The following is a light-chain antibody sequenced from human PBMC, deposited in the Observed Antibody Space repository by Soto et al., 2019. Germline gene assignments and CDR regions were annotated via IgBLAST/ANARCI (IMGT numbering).Light chain of an antibody. V-gene: IGKV3-15*01. CDR1: QSVSSN. J-gene: IGKJ1*01. CDR3: QQYNDWPLT. CDR2: GAF. Sequence: EILMTQSPVTLSVSPGERATLSCRASQSVSSNLAWYQQKPGQAPSLLSYGAFTRATGIPARFSGTGSGTEFTLTISSLQSEDYALYYCQQYNDWPLTFGQGTKVDI.